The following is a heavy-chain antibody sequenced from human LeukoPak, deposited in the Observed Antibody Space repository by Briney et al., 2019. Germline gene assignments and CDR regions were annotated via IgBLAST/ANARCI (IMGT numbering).Heavy chain of an antibody. V-gene: IGHV3-66*01. CDR1: GFTVSRNY. CDR3: ARIQLWPADFDY. D-gene: IGHD5-18*01. J-gene: IGHJ4*02. CDR2: IYSGGST. Sequence: GGSLRLSCAASGFTVSRNYMSWVRQAPGKGLEWVSVIYSGGSTYYADSVKGRFTISRDNSKNTLYLQMNSLRAEDTAVYYCARIQLWPADFDYWGQGTLVTVSS.